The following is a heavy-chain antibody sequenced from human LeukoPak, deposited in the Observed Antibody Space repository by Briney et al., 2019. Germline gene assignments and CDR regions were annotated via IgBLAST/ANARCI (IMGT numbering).Heavy chain of an antibody. CDR1: GFTFSSYS. D-gene: IGHD6-19*01. J-gene: IGHJ3*02. CDR3: ARDFGSGWYGDDAFDI. Sequence: GGSLRLSCAPSGFTFSSYSMNWVRQAPGKGLEWVSSISSSSSYIYYADSVKGRFTISRDNAKNSLYLQMNSLRAEDTAVYYCARDFGSGWYGDDAFDIWGQGTMVTVSS. CDR2: ISSSSSYI. V-gene: IGHV3-21*01.